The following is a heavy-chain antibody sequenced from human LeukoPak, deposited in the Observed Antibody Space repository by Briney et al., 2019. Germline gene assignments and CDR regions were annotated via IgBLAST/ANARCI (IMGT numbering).Heavy chain of an antibody. J-gene: IGHJ6*02. CDR3: ARVLRFGSYGMDV. D-gene: IGHD3-10*01. CDR2: IYYSGST. V-gene: IGHV4-39*07. Sequence: SETLSLTCTVSGGSISSSSYYWGWIRQPPGKGLEWIGSIYYSGSTYSNPSLKSRVTISVDTSKNQFSLKLSSVTAADTAVYYCARVLRFGSYGMDVWGQGTTVTVSS. CDR1: GGSISSSSYY.